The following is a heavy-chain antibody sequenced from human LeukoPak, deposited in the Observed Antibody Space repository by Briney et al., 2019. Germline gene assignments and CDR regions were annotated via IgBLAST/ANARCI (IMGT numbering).Heavy chain of an antibody. CDR1: GGSFSGYY. CDR3: ARESYYYYYMDV. V-gene: IGHV4-34*01. CDR2: INHSGST. Sequence: SETLSLTCAVYGGSFSGYYWSWIRQPPGKGLEWIGEINHSGSTNYNPSLKSRVTISVDTSKNQFSLKLSSVTAADTAVYYCARESYYYYYMDVWGKGTTVTVSS. J-gene: IGHJ6*03.